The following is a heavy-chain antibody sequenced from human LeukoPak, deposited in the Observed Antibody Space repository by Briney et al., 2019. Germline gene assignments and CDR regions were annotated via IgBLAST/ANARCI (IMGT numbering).Heavy chain of an antibody. Sequence: ASVKVSCKASGYTFTSYGISWVRQAPGQGLAWMGWISAYNGKTNYAQKLQGRVTMTTDTSISTDCMELSSLRSDDTAVYYCARDLAAALARNWFDAWGQGTLVTVSS. V-gene: IGHV1-18*01. CDR3: ARDLAAALARNWFDA. CDR1: GYTFTSYG. D-gene: IGHD6-25*01. J-gene: IGHJ5*02. CDR2: ISAYNGKT.